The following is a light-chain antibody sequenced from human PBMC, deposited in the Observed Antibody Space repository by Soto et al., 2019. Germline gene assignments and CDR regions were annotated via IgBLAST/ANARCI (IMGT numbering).Light chain of an antibody. CDR1: QSIKMY. V-gene: IGKV1-39*01. J-gene: IGKJ5*01. CDR2: GAS. CDR3: QQSYTPPPIT. Sequence: DIQMTQSPSSLSASIGDSVTITCRASQSIKMYLNWYQQKPGKAPTLLIYGASTLQSGVPSRFSGSGSGTEFTLTINSLQTEDFATYYCQQSYTPPPITFGQGTRLEL.